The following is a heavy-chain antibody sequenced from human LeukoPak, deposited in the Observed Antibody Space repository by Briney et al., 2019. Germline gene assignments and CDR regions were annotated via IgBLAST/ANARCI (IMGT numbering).Heavy chain of an antibody. D-gene: IGHD6-6*01. J-gene: IGHJ6*03. CDR1: GGSISSYY. Sequence: KSSETLSLTCTVSGGSISSYYWSWIRQPPGKGLEWIGYIYYSGSTNYNPSLKSRVTISVDTSKNQFSLKLSSVTAADTAVYYCARTSIAALWGYYYYMDVWGKGTTVTVSS. V-gene: IGHV4-59*01. CDR2: IYYSGST. CDR3: ARTSIAALWGYYYYMDV.